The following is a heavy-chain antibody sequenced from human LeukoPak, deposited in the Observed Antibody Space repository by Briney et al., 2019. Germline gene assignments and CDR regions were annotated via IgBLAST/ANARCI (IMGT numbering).Heavy chain of an antibody. V-gene: IGHV4-34*01. Sequence: SETLSLTCAVYGGSFSGYYWSWIRQPPGKGLEWIGEINHSGSTNYNPSLKSRVTISVDTSKNQFSLKLSSVTAADTAVYYCARVWSGYYRVAGGTFDYWGQGTLVTVSS. J-gene: IGHJ4*02. D-gene: IGHD3-3*01. CDR1: GGSFSGYY. CDR3: ARVWSGYYRVAGGTFDY. CDR2: INHSGST.